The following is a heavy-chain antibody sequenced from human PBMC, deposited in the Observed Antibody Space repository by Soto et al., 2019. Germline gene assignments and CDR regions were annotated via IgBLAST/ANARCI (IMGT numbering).Heavy chain of an antibody. V-gene: IGHV3-30*18. CDR3: AKELAVAAYY. J-gene: IGHJ4*02. D-gene: IGHD6-19*01. CDR2: ISYDGSNK. Sequence: QVQLVESGGGVVQPGRSLRLSCAASGFTFSSYGMHWVRQAPGKGLEWVAVISYDGSNKYYAESVKGRFTISRDNSQNTLYPQMNSLRAEDTAVYYCAKELAVAAYYWGQGTLVTVSS. CDR1: GFTFSSYG.